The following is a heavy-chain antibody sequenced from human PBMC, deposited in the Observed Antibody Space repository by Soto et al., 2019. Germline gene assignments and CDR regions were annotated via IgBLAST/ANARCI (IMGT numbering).Heavy chain of an antibody. CDR2: IYADGRT. V-gene: IGHV3-53*02. Sequence: DVQLVETGGGLIQPGRSLRLSCAASGFIVSSSYMTWVRQAPGKGLEWVSVIYADGRTYYADSVKGRFTISRDNSKNTLYLQMNSLSAEDTAVYYCARCGGWYGKCYFDCWGQGTLVTASS. CDR1: GFIVSSSY. CDR3: ARCGGWYGKCYFDC. J-gene: IGHJ4*02. D-gene: IGHD6-19*01.